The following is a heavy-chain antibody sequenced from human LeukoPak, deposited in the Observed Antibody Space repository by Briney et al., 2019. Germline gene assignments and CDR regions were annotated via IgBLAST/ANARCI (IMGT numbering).Heavy chain of an antibody. Sequence: GGSLRLSCAASGFNFSTYWMTWVRQVPGKGLEWVAVISYDGNNEYYADSVKGRFTISRDNSKNSLYLQMNSVRAEDTAVYYCAKVQQTYSSSWYYFDYWGQGTLVTVSS. CDR1: GFNFSTYW. D-gene: IGHD6-13*01. CDR3: AKVQQTYSSSWYYFDY. J-gene: IGHJ4*02. CDR2: ISYDGNNE. V-gene: IGHV3-30*18.